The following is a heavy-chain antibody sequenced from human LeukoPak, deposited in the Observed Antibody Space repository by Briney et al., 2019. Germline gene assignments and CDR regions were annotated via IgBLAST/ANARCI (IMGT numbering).Heavy chain of an antibody. J-gene: IGHJ4*02. V-gene: IGHV3-7*01. CDR3: VRDYWSEIVLEPAFDY. CDR2: IKQDGSEK. CDR1: GFTFSSYW. D-gene: IGHD2-2*01. Sequence: GGSLRLSCVASGFTFSSYWMSWVRQAPGKGLEWVANIKQDGSEKYYVDSVKGRFTISRDNAKNSLYLQMNSLRAEDTAVYYCVRDYWSEIVLEPAFDYWGQGTLVTVSS.